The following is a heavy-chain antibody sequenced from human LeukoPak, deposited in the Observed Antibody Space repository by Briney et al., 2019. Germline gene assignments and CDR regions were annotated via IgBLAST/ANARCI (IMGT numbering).Heavy chain of an antibody. V-gene: IGHV3-15*01. J-gene: IGHJ4*02. D-gene: IGHD3-9*01. Sequence: PGGSLRLSCAASRFTFSKAWMSWVRQAPGKGLEWVGRIKSKTDGGTTDYVAPVKGRFTTSRDDSKNTLYLQMNSLKSEDTAVYYCTTDQHPQARYDILTGYLGFWGQGTLVTVSS. CDR3: TTDQHPQARYDILTGYLGF. CDR2: IKSKTDGGTT. CDR1: RFTFSKAW.